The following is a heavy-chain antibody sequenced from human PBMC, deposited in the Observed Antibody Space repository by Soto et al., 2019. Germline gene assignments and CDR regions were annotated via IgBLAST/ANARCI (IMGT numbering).Heavy chain of an antibody. V-gene: IGHV3-15*07. CDR2: IKSKPAGGAI. CDR3: TRECRNSSSWYELYYYGMDV. J-gene: IGHJ6*02. CDR1: GFSFSNAW. Sequence: GGSLRLSCAGSGFSFSNAWMNWVRQAPGKGLEWVGRIKSKPAGGAIDYAAPVKGRFTISREDSKTTVYLEMNSLKTDDTAVYYCTRECRNSSSWYELYYYGMDVWGQGTTVTVSS. D-gene: IGHD6-13*01.